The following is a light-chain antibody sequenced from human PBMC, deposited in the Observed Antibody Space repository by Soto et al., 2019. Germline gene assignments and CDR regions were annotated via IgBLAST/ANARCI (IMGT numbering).Light chain of an antibody. Sequence: QSVLTQPPSASGTPGQRVIISCSGGSSNIGSNTVNWYQQLPGTAPKLRIYMNNQRPSGVPDRFSGSKSGTSASLAISGIQSEDEADYYCAAWDDSLRVLFGGGTKLTVL. J-gene: IGLJ2*01. CDR1: SSNIGSNT. V-gene: IGLV1-44*01. CDR3: AAWDDSLRVL. CDR2: MNN.